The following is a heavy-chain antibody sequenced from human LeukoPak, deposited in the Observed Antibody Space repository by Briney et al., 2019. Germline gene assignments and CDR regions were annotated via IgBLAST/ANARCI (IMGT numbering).Heavy chain of an antibody. J-gene: IGHJ4*02. Sequence: PGGSLRLSCATSGFTFSRSSMNWVRQAPGKGLEWVSSISSSGSYKYYADSVKGRFTISRDNAKNSLYLQMNSLRAEDTAVYYCARDTSSSSAFDYWGQGTLVTVSS. D-gene: IGHD6-6*01. CDR2: ISSSGSYK. CDR1: GFTFSRSS. CDR3: ARDTSSSSAFDY. V-gene: IGHV3-21*01.